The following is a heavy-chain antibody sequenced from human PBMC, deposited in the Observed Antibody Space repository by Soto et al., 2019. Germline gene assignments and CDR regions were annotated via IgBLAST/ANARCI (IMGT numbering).Heavy chain of an antibody. CDR1: GYTFTSYG. CDR3: ARVGDCSSTSFRLAPNWFDP. D-gene: IGHD2-2*01. CDR2: ISAYNGNT. J-gene: IGHJ5*02. Sequence: GASVKVSCKASGYTFTSYGISWVRQAPGQGLEWMGWISAYNGNTNYAQKLQGRVTMTTDTSTSTAYMELRSLRSDDTAVYYCARVGDCSSTSFRLAPNWFDPWGQGTLVTVSS. V-gene: IGHV1-18*01.